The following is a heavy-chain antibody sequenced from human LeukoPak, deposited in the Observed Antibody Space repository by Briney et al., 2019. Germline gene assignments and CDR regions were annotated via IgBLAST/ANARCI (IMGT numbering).Heavy chain of an antibody. CDR2: ISSSGGTI. V-gene: IGHV3-11*01. Sequence: GGSLRFSCAASGFTFSDYYMNWIRQAPGKGLEWLSYISSSGGTIYYADSVKGRFTISRDNAKNSLYLQMNSLTAEDTAVYYCARGGADIASWGQGTLVTVSS. CDR1: GFTFSDYY. CDR3: ARGGADIAS. D-gene: IGHD5-12*01. J-gene: IGHJ5*02.